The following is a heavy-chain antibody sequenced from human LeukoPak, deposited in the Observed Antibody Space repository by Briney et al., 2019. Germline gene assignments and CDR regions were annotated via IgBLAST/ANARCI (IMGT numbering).Heavy chain of an antibody. J-gene: IGHJ4*02. Sequence: SETLPLTCTVSGGSISGYYWSWIRQPPGKGLEWIAFIYYSGTTNYNPSLKSRVTISVATSKNQFSLKLISVTAADTAVYYCARGGWGSFDYWGQGTLVTVSS. V-gene: IGHV4-59*01. D-gene: IGHD1-26*01. CDR1: GGSISGYY. CDR2: IYYSGTT. CDR3: ARGGWGSFDY.